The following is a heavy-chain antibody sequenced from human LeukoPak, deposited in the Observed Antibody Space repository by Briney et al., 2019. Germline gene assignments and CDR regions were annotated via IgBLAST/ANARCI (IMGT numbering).Heavy chain of an antibody. J-gene: IGHJ4*02. CDR1: AFTFSDYY. Sequence: GGCLRLSCTTFAFTFSDYYVSWIRRAPGKGLEWVSYLTSTSRNINYAESVKRRFIIYRDNTKNSLYLQMSGLRAEDTATYYCARGREYNRPNYYDDIGFFEYWGQGALVTVSS. V-gene: IGHV3-11*05. D-gene: IGHD3-22*01. CDR2: LTSTSRNI. CDR3: ARGREYNRPNYYDDIGFFEY.